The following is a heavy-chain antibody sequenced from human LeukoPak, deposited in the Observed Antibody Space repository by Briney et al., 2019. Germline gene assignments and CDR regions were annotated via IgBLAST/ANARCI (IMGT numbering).Heavy chain of an antibody. CDR1: GGSISSGGYY. D-gene: IGHD6-13*01. V-gene: IGHV4-31*03. Sequence: SETLSLTCTVSGGSISSGGYYWSWIRQHPGKGLEWIGYIYYSGSTYCNPSLKSRVTISVDTSKNQFSLKLSSVTAADTAVYYCARVLAAAGMTDYWGQGTLVTVSS. CDR2: IYYSGST. J-gene: IGHJ4*02. CDR3: ARVLAAAGMTDY.